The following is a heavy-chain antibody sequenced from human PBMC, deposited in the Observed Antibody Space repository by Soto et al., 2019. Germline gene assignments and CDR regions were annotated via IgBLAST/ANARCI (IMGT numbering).Heavy chain of an antibody. CDR1: GYTFTSYA. D-gene: IGHD5-12*01. V-gene: IGHV1-3*01. CDR2: INAGNGNT. Sequence: QVQLVQSGAEVKKPGASVKVSCKASGYTFTSYAMHWVRQAPGQRLEWMGWINAGNGNTKYSQKFQGRVTITRDTSARTAYMELRSLRSEDTAVYYCASAYSGSQEGHNWFGPWGRGTLVTVSS. CDR3: ASAYSGSQEGHNWFGP. J-gene: IGHJ5*02.